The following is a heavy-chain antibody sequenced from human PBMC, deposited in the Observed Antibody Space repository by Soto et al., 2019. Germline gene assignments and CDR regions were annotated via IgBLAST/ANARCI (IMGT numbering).Heavy chain of an antibody. CDR3: ARDLRDIVVVVAETTRDYYYGMDV. CDR1: GGTFSSYA. CDR2: IIPIFGTA. D-gene: IGHD2-15*01. Sequence: QVQLVQSGAEVKKPGSSVKVSCKASGGTFSSYAISWVRQAPGQGLEWMGGIIPIFGTANYAQKFQGRVTITADESTSTAYMELSSLRAEDTAVYYCARDLRDIVVVVAETTRDYYYGMDVWGQGTTVTVSS. V-gene: IGHV1-69*01. J-gene: IGHJ6*02.